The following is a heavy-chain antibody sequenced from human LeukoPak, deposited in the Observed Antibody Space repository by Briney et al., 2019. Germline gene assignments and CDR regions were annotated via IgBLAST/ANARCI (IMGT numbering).Heavy chain of an antibody. CDR1: GFSFSSNA. CDR2: IINSGGST. Sequence: QPGGSLRLSCAASGFSFSSNAMSWVRQAPGKGLEWVSAIINSGGSTYYADSVKGRLTISRDNSKNTLYLQMNSLRAEDTALYYCAKDIYGDYGGLDYWGQGTLVTVSS. V-gene: IGHV3-23*01. D-gene: IGHD4-17*01. J-gene: IGHJ4*02. CDR3: AKDIYGDYGGLDY.